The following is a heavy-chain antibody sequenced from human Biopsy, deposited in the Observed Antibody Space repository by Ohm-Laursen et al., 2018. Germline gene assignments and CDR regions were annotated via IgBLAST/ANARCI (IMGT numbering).Heavy chain of an antibody. CDR1: GYTFTGYH. Sequence: GASVKVSCKASGYTFTGYHVHWVRQAPGQGLEWMGWINAKTGDTNYAQKFQGRVTMTRDTSISTAYVDLSSLRSDDTAVYYCTRGGYYYDSLAYYYWFDPWCQGTLVTVSS. CDR3: TRGGYYYDSLAYYYWFDP. CDR2: INAKTGDT. D-gene: IGHD3-22*01. V-gene: IGHV1-2*02. J-gene: IGHJ5*02.